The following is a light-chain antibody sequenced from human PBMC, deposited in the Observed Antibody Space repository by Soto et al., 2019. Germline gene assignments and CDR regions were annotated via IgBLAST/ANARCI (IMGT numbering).Light chain of an antibody. J-gene: IGKJ4*01. CDR2: GAS. V-gene: IGKV3-15*01. CDR1: QNVYTN. Sequence: IVMTQSPATLSVSPGERVTFSCRASQNVYTNLAWYQHKPGQAPRLLISGASTGATGIPARFSGSGSGTEFTLNINSLQSEDFAVYYCKQFYTWKVTFGGGTKV. CDR3: KQFYTWKVT.